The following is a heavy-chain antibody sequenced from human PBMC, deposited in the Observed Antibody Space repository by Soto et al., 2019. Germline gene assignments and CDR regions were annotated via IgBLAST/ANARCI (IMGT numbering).Heavy chain of an antibody. J-gene: IGHJ6*03. D-gene: IGHD2-8*01. Sequence: GGSLRLSCAASGFTFSSYAMSWVRQAPGKGLEWVSAISGSGGSTYYADSVKGRFTISRDNSKNTLYLQMNSLRAEDTAVYYCANGGVFGGDIVLMVYAHYYYMDVWGKGTTVTVSS. CDR2: ISGSGGST. CDR1: GFTFSSYA. V-gene: IGHV3-23*01. CDR3: ANGGVFGGDIVLMVYAHYYYMDV.